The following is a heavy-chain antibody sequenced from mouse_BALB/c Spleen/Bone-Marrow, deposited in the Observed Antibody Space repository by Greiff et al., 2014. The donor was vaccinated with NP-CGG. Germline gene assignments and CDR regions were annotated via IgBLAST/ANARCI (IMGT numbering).Heavy chain of an antibody. CDR3: TRYFYGGRDWYFDV. V-gene: IGHV1-5*01. Sequence: EVQRVESGTVLARPGASVKMSCKASGYTFTSFWMHWVKQRPGQGLEWIGVVYPGNNDTNYNQNFKGKAKLTAVTSTSTAYMEFSSLTNEDSAVYYCTRYFYGGRDWYFDVWGAGTTVTVSS. CDR1: GYTFTSFW. CDR2: VYPGNNDT. D-gene: IGHD1-1*01. J-gene: IGHJ1*01.